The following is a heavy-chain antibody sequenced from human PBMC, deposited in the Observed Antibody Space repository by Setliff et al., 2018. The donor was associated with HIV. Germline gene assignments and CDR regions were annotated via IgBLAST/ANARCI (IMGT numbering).Heavy chain of an antibody. V-gene: IGHV4-30-4*02. Sequence: SETLSLTCTVSGDSISSGDYYWSWIRQPPGKGLEWIGYIYYSGSSYYNPSLNDRATISLDTSKNQFSLKLSSVIAADTAVYYCARIFGDQGYYYGMDVWGQGTTVTAP. J-gene: IGHJ6*02. CDR2: IYYSGSS. CDR1: GDSISSGDYY. D-gene: IGHD3-3*01. CDR3: ARIFGDQGYYYGMDV.